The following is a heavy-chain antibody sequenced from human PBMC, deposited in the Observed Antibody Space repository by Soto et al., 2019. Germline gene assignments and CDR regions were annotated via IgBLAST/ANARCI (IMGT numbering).Heavy chain of an antibody. D-gene: IGHD6-19*01. J-gene: IGHJ4*02. CDR1: GYTFTSYP. CDR2: INAGNGDT. Sequence: ASVKVSCKASGYTFTSYPMHWVRQAPGQGLEWMGWINAGNGDTKYSQKFQGRVTITRDTSANTAYMELSSLRSEDTAVFHCARDWTHYHSSGPGDYFGQGNLVTFYS. CDR3: ARDWTHYHSSGPGDY. V-gene: IGHV1-3*01.